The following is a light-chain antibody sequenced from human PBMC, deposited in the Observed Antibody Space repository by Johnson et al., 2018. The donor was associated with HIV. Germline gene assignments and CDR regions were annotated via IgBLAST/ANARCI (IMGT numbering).Light chain of an antibody. CDR1: SSNIGNNY. CDR2: DNN. V-gene: IGLV1-51*01. CDR3: GTYDSSLSAFYV. J-gene: IGLJ1*01. Sequence: QSVLTQPPSVSAAPGQKVTISRSGSSSNIGNNYVSWYQQLPGTAPKLLIYDNNKRPSGIPDRFSGSKSGTSATLGITGLQTGDEADYYCGTYDSSLSAFYVFGTGTTVTVL.